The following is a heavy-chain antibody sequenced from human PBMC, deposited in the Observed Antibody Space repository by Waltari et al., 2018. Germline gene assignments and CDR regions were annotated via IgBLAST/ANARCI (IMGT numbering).Heavy chain of an antibody. Sequence: EVQLVESGGGLVQPGGSLRLSCAASGFTFRTSSMNWVRPAPGKGLEWVSYISSVSSTIYYADSVKGRFSISRDNAKNSLYLQMNSLRAEDTAVYYCAREDRSGSFPLDYWGQGTLVTVSS. CDR3: AREDRSGSFPLDY. V-gene: IGHV3-48*04. CDR1: GFTFRTSS. J-gene: IGHJ4*02. CDR2: ISSVSSTI. D-gene: IGHD1-26*01.